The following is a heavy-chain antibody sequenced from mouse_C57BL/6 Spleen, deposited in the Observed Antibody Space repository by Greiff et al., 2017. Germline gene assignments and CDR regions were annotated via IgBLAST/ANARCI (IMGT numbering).Heavy chain of an antibody. CDR1: GFTFTDYY. J-gene: IGHJ3*01. V-gene: IGHV7-3*01. Sequence: DVMLVESGGGLVQPGGSLSLSCAASGFTFTDYYMSWVRQPPGKALEWLGFIRNKANGYTTEYSASVKGRFTISRDNSQSILYLQMNALRAEVSATYYCARYGEGNYFFAYWGQGTLVTVSA. CDR3: ARYGEGNYFFAY. CDR2: IRNKANGYTT. D-gene: IGHD2-1*01.